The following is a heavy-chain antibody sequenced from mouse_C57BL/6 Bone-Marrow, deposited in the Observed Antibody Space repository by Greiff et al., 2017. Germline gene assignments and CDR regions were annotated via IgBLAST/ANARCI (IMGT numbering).Heavy chain of an antibody. J-gene: IGHJ3*01. CDR2: IDPSDSYT. CDR3: ARVALGFAY. V-gene: IGHV1-50*01. Sequence: VKLQQPGAELVKPGASVKLSCKASGFTFTSYWMQWVKQRPGQGLEWIGEIDPSDSYTNYNHKFKGKATLTVDTSSSTAYMQLSSLTSEDSAVYYCARVALGFAYWGQGTLVTVSA. CDR1: GFTFTSYW.